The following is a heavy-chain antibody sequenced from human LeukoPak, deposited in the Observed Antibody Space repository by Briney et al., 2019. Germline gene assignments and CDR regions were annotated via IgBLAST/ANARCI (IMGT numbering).Heavy chain of an antibody. CDR3: ARDSGSGSYSSYYFDY. Sequence: ASVKVSCKASGYTFTSYYMHWVRQAPGQGLEWMGIINPSGGSTSYAQKFQGRVTITADESTSTAYMELSSLRSEDTAVYYCARDSGSGSYSSYYFDYWGQGTLVTVSS. CDR2: INPSGGST. J-gene: IGHJ4*02. D-gene: IGHD3-10*01. V-gene: IGHV1-46*01. CDR1: GYTFTSYY.